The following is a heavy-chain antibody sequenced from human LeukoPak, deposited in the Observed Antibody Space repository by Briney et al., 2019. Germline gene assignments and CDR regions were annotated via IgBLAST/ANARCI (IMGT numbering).Heavy chain of an antibody. Sequence: GVSVKVSCKASGGTFSSYAISWVRQAPGQGLEWMGGIIPIFGTANYAQKFQDRVTITTDESTSTAYMELSSLRSEDTAVYYCAREPYDFWSGPKPNWFDPWGQGTLVTVSS. J-gene: IGHJ5*02. CDR1: GGTFSSYA. V-gene: IGHV1-69*05. CDR2: IIPIFGTA. CDR3: AREPYDFWSGPKPNWFDP. D-gene: IGHD3-3*01.